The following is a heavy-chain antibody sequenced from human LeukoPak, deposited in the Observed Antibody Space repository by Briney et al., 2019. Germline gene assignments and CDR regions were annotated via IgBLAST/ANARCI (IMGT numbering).Heavy chain of an antibody. CDR2: IYDGGNT. V-gene: IGHV4-59*12. D-gene: IGHD1-26*01. CDR3: ARAGGGTYYFDF. CDR1: GGSISSYY. J-gene: IGHJ4*02. Sequence: SETLSLTCTVSGGSISSYYWSWIRQPPGKGLDWIGYIYDGGNTNYSPSLKSRVTISLDKSKNQFSLKLTSVTAADTALYFCARAGGGTYYFDFWGQGTLVTVSS.